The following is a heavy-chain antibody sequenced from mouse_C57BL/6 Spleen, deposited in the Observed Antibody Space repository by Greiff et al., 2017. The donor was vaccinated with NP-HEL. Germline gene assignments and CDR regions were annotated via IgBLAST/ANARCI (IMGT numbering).Heavy chain of an antibody. D-gene: IGHD1-1*01. CDR2: ISSGSSTI. J-gene: IGHJ3*01. CDR1: GFTFSDYG. Sequence: EVKLVESGGGLVKPGGSLKLSCAASGFTFSDYGMHWVRQAPEKGLEWVAYISSGSSTIYYADTVKGRFTISRDNAKNTLFLQMTSLRSEDTAMYYWARQRGRGSSPWFAYWGQGTLVTVSA. CDR3: ARQRGRGSSPWFAY. V-gene: IGHV5-17*01.